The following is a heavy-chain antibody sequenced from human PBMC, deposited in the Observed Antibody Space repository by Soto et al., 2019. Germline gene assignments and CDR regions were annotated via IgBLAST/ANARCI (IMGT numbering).Heavy chain of an antibody. D-gene: IGHD3-10*01. V-gene: IGHV3-30-3*01. CDR1: GFIFSRNA. Sequence: PGGSLRLSCAASGFIFSRNAMHWVRQAPGKGLEWVAVMSYDGSNKYYADSVKGRFTISRDNAKTSLYLQMNSLRAEDTALYYCAKDRGSGSYAANYQYYGLDVWGQGTTVTVSS. J-gene: IGHJ6*02. CDR3: AKDRGSGSYAANYQYYGLDV. CDR2: MSYDGSNK.